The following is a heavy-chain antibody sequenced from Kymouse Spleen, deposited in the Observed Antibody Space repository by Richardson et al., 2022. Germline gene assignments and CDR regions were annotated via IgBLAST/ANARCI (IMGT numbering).Heavy chain of an antibody. Sequence: EVQLVESGGGLVQPGGSLKLSCAASGFTFSGSAMHWVRQASGKGLEWVGRIRSKANSYATAYAASVKGRFTISRDDSKNTAYLQMNSLKTEDTAVYYCTRHSSSWDYFDYWGQGTLVTVSS. D-gene: IGHD6-13*01. CDR1: GFTFSGSA. CDR2: IRSKANSYAT. CDR3: TRHSSSWDYFDY. V-gene: IGHV3-73*02. J-gene: IGHJ4*02.